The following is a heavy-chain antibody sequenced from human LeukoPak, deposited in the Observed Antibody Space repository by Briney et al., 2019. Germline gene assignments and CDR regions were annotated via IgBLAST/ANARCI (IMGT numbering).Heavy chain of an antibody. V-gene: IGHV3-48*03. J-gene: IGHJ6*02. CDR3: ASSPYYDFWSGPAYYYGMDV. CDR2: ISSSGSTI. Sequence: TGGSLRLSCAASGFTFSSYEMNWVRQAPGKGLEWVSYISSSGSTIYYADSVKGRFTISRDNAKNSLYLQMNSLRAEDTAVYYCASSPYYDFWSGPAYYYGMDVWGQGTTVTVSS. CDR1: GFTFSSYE. D-gene: IGHD3-3*01.